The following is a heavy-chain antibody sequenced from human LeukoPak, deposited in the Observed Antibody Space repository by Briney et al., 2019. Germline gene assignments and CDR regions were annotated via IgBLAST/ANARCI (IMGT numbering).Heavy chain of an antibody. J-gene: IGHJ3*02. Sequence: ASVKVSCKASGYTFTDYYMHWVRQAPGQGLEWMGRINTNTGNPTYAQGFTGRFVFSLDTSVSTAYLQISSLKAEDTAVYYCAREYANPAFGIWGQGTMVTVSS. D-gene: IGHD4/OR15-4a*01. V-gene: IGHV7-4-1*02. CDR2: INTNTGNP. CDR3: AREYANPAFGI. CDR1: GYTFTDYY.